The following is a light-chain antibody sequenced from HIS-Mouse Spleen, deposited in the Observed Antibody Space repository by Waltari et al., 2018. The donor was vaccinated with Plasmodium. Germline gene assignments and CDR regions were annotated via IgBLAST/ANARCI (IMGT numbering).Light chain of an antibody. CDR3: QQYNNWSFT. V-gene: IGKV3-15*01. J-gene: IGKJ3*01. Sequence: EIVMTQSTATMSVSPGERATLSCRASQSVRSNLAWYQQKPGQAPRLLIYGASTRATGIPARFSGSGSGTEFTLTISSLQSEDFAVYYCQQYNNWSFTFGPGTKVDIK. CDR2: GAS. CDR1: QSVRSN.